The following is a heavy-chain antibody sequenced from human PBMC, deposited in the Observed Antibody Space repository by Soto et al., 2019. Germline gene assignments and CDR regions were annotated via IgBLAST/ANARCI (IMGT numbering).Heavy chain of an antibody. D-gene: IGHD4-4*01. V-gene: IGHV3-23*01. CDR3: VRQAKLTTVTANVGYYYGLDV. CDR1: GFRFSTYD. J-gene: IGHJ6*02. Sequence: DVQLLESGGGLVQPGGSLRLSCAASGFRFSTYDMSWVRQAPGKGLEWVSVMSGSGSGTYYADSVKGRFTISRDNSKNRLYLQMNSRGAEDTAVYYCVRQAKLTTVTANVGYYYGLDVWGQGTTVTVSS. CDR2: MSGSGSGT.